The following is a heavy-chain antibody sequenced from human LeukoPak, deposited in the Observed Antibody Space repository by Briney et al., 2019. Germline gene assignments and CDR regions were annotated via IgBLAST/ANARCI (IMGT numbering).Heavy chain of an antibody. V-gene: IGHV1-2*04. J-gene: IGHJ6*03. CDR1: GYTFTGYY. CDR2: INPNSGGT. CDR3: AKHSGSFSSYYYYMDV. D-gene: IGHD1-26*01. Sequence: ASVKVSCKASGYTFTGYYMHWVRQAPGQGLEWMGWINPNSGGTNYAQKFQGWVTMTRDTSISTAYMELSRLRSDDTAVYYCAKHSGSFSSYYYYMDVWGKGTTVTVSS.